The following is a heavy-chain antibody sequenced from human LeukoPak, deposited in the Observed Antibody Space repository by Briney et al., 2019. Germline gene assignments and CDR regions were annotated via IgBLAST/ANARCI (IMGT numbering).Heavy chain of an antibody. Sequence: ASVKVSCKASGYTFTSHDINWVRQAPGQGLEWMGWMNPNSDNTGYAQKFQGRVTMTRNPSISTAYMELSSLRSEDTAVYYCARNVRDTGTFDYWGQGTLVTVSS. CDR1: GYTFTSHD. CDR3: ARNVRDTGTFDY. J-gene: IGHJ4*02. V-gene: IGHV1-8*01. D-gene: IGHD5-18*01. CDR2: MNPNSDNT.